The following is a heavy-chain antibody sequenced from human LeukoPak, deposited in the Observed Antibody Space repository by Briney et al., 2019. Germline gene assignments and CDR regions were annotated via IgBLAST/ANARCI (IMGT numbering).Heavy chain of an antibody. D-gene: IGHD2-21*02. J-gene: IGHJ5*02. CDR1: GFTFSSYW. Sequence: GGSLRLSCAASGFTFSSYWMSWVRQAPGKGLEWVANIKHDGSEKYYVDSVKGRFTISRDNAKNSLYLQMNSLRAEDTAVYYCARGVAYCGGDCYSTSPVNNWFDPWGQGTLVTVSS. CDR3: ARGVAYCGGDCYSTSPVNNWFDP. CDR2: IKHDGSEK. V-gene: IGHV3-7*01.